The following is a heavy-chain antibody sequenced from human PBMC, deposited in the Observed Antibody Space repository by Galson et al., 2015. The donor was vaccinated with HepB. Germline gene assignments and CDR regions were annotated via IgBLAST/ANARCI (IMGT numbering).Heavy chain of an antibody. CDR1: GYTFTSYD. Sequence: SVKVSCKASGYTFTSYDINWVRQAPGQGLEWMGWMNPNSGTTGYAQKFQVRLTIPRTTSISPAYMGLSSLRSEDKAVYYCARGRSCNSISCFPFDAFHMWVQGTVVTVSS. D-gene: IGHD2-2*01. V-gene: IGHV1-8*02. J-gene: IGHJ3*02. CDR3: ARGRSCNSISCFPFDAFHM. CDR2: MNPNSGTT.